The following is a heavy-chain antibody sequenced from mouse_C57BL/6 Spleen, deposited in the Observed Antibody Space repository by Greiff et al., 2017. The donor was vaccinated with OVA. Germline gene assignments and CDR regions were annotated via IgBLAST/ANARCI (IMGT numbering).Heavy chain of an antibody. Sequence: VQGVESGPGLVAPSQSLSITCTVSGFSLTSYGVHWVRQPPGKGLEWLVVIWSDGSTTYNSALKSILSISKDNSKSQVFLKMNSLQTDDTAMYYCARQYSNYEGWFAYWGQGTLVTVSA. CDR2: IWSDGST. D-gene: IGHD2-5*01. V-gene: IGHV2-6-1*01. CDR3: ARQYSNYEGWFAY. CDR1: GFSLTSYG. J-gene: IGHJ3*01.